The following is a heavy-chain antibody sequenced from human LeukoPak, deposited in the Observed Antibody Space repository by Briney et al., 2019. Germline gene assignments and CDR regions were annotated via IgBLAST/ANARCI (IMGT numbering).Heavy chain of an antibody. CDR2: IYPGDSDT. CDR1: GYSFTIYW. CDR3: ARQFDYYYYYMDV. Sequence: GESLKISCKGSGYSFTIYWIGWVRQMPGKGLEWMGIIYPGDSDTRYSPSFQGQVTISADKSISTAYLQWSSLKASDTAMYYCARQFDYYYYYMDVWGKGTTVTVSS. J-gene: IGHJ6*03. V-gene: IGHV5-51*01.